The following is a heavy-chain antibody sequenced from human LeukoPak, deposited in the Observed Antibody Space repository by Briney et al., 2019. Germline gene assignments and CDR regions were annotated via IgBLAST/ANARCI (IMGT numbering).Heavy chain of an antibody. CDR3: VRDRGTYRPIDY. CDR1: GFTYDDYA. Sequence: GGSLRLSCAASGFTYDDYAMHWVQQAPGKVLEWVSGISWNSGSIGYADSVKGRFTISRDNAKNSLYLQMNSLRAEDTAIYYCVRDRGTYRPIDYWGQGTLVTVS. D-gene: IGHD1-26*01. J-gene: IGHJ4*02. V-gene: IGHV3-9*01. CDR2: ISWNSGSI.